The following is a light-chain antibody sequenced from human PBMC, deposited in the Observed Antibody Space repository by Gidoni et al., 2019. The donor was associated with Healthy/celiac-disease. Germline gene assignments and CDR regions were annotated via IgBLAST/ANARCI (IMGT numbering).Light chain of an antibody. CDR1: QIISSW. Sequence: DTQMQQSPSTLSAPVGDRVTITCRASQIISSWLAWYQQKPGKAPKLLIYGASSLESGVPSRFSGSGSGTEFTLTISSLQPDDFATYYCQQYSSYPLTFGGGTKVEIK. V-gene: IGKV1-5*01. CDR2: GAS. J-gene: IGKJ4*01. CDR3: QQYSSYPLT.